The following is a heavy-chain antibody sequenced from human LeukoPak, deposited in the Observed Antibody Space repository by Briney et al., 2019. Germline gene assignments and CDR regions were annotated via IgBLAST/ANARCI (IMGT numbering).Heavy chain of an antibody. CDR3: ATVVNLLSSPMGFDY. J-gene: IGHJ4*02. CDR1: GYTLTELS. Sequence: GASVKVSCKVSGYTLTELSMHWVRQAPGKGLEWMGGFDPEDGETIYAQKFQGRVTMTEDTSTDTAYMELSSLRSEDTAVYYCATVVNLLSSPMGFDYWGKGTLVTVSS. V-gene: IGHV1-24*01. CDR2: FDPEDGET. D-gene: IGHD2-21*01.